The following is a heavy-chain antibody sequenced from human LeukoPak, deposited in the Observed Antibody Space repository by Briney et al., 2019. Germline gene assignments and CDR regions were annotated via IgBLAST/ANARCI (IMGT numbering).Heavy chain of an antibody. D-gene: IGHD3-3*01. V-gene: IGHV1-46*01. CDR1: GYTFTTYG. CDR3: ARDRFGGYYYGMDV. J-gene: IGHJ6*02. Sequence: ASVKVSCKASGYTFTTYGISWVRQAPGQGLEWMGIINPSGGSTSYAQKFQGRVTMTRDTSTSTVYMELSSLRSEDTAVYYCARDRFGGYYYGMDVWGQGTTVTVSS. CDR2: INPSGGST.